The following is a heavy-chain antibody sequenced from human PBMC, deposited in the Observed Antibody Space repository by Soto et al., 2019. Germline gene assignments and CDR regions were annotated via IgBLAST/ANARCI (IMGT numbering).Heavy chain of an antibody. V-gene: IGHV3-30*18. CDR2: ISYDGSNK. J-gene: IGHJ4*02. CDR1: GFTVSSYG. Sequence: PGGSVRLSCEASGFTVSSYGRHWVRQEKGKGLEWVAVISYDGSNKYYADSVKGRFTISRDNSKNTLYLQMNSLRAEDTAVYYCAKDMWRYSSSSYYFDYWGQGTLVTVSS. D-gene: IGHD6-6*01. CDR3: AKDMWRYSSSSYYFDY.